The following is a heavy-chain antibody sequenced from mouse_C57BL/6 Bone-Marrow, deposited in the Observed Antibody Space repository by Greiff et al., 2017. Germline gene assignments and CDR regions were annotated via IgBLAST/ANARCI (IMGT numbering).Heavy chain of an antibody. J-gene: IGHJ2*01. CDR3: TRSLIYYGTNY. CDR2: IDPEDGET. CDR1: GFNIKDYY. Sequence: VQLQQSGAELVKPGASVKLSCTASGFNIKDYYIHWVKQRTEQGLEWIGRIDPEDGETKYAPKFQDKATITAETSSNTAYLQLSSLTSEDTAVYYCTRSLIYYGTNYWGQGTTLTVSS. V-gene: IGHV14-2*01. D-gene: IGHD1-1*01.